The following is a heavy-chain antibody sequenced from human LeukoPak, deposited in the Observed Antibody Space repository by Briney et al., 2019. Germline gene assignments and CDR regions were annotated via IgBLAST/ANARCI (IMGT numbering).Heavy chain of an antibody. V-gene: IGHV1-69*04. CDR1: GGTFSSYT. J-gene: IGHJ4*02. CDR2: IIPILGIA. D-gene: IGHD3-10*01. CDR3: ARDRHYYGSGSYSYYFDY. Sequence: ASVKVSYKASGGTFSSYTISWVRQAPGQGLEWMGRIIPILGIANYAQKFRGRVTITADKSTSTAYMKLSSLRSEDTAVYYCARDRHYYGSGSYSYYFDYWGQGTLVTVSS.